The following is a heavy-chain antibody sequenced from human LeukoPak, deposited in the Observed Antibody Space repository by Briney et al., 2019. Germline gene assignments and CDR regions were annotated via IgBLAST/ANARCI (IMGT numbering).Heavy chain of an antibody. CDR1: GYSFTSYW. J-gene: IGHJ1*01. D-gene: IGHD3-10*01. Sequence: GESLKISCKGSGYSFTSYWIGWVRQMPGKGLEWMGIINPGDSDTRYTPSFQGQVTISVDKSISTAYLQWSSLEAPDTAMYFCAAGPRITGVGNTEYFRHWGQGNLVSVFS. CDR3: AAGPRITGVGNTEYFRH. V-gene: IGHV5-51*01. CDR2: INPGDSDT.